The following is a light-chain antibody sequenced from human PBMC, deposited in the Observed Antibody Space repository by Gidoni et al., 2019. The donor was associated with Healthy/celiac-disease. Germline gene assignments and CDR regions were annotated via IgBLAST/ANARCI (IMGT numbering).Light chain of an antibody. CDR1: PSISSC. V-gene: IGKV1-5*03. CDR2: KAS. J-gene: IGKJ1*01. CDR3: QPYNSYSRT. Sequence: DIQMTQSPSTLSASVGDRVTITCRASPSISSCLVWYQQKPGKAPKLLIYKASSLESGVPSRFSGSRSGTEFPLTISSLQPDDFATYYCQPYNSYSRTFGQGTKVEIK.